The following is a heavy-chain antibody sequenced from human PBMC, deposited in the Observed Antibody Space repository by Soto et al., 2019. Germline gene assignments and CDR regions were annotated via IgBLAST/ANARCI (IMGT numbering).Heavy chain of an antibody. CDR3: ARALTLAGSRSSWLGDFDY. D-gene: IGHD6-13*01. J-gene: IGHJ4*02. CDR1: GGSFSCYY. V-gene: IGHV4-34*01. CDR2: INHSGST. Sequence: SETLSLTCAVYGGSFSCYYWSWIRQPPGKGLEWIGEINHSGSTNYNPSLKSRVTISVDTSKNQFSLKLSSVTAADTAVYYCARALTLAGSRSSWLGDFDYWGQGTLVTISS.